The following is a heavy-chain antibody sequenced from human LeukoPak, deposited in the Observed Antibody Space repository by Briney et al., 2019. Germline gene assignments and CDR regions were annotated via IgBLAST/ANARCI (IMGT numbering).Heavy chain of an antibody. CDR3: ARGDTIFGVVIFPSGFDP. CDR1: GYSISSGYY. Sequence: SETLSLTCAVSGYSISSGYYWGWIRQPPGKGLEWIGSIYHSGSTYYNPSLKSRVTISVDTSKNQFSLKLSSVTAADTAVYYCARGDTIFGVVIFPSGFDPWGQGTLVTVSS. J-gene: IGHJ5*02. CDR2: IYHSGST. D-gene: IGHD3-3*01. V-gene: IGHV4-38-2*01.